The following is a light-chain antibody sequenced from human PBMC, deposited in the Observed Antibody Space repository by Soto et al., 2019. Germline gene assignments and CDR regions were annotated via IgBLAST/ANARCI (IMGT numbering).Light chain of an antibody. J-gene: IGLJ1*01. CDR2: DSN. Sequence: QSVLTQPPSVSAAPGQKVIISCSGSSSNIGNNYVSWYQQLPGTAPKLLIYDSNKRPSGIPDRFSGSKSGTSATLAITGLQTGDEADYYCGTWDSSLSASVFGTGTKLTVL. CDR3: GTWDSSLSASV. CDR1: SSNIGNNY. V-gene: IGLV1-51*01.